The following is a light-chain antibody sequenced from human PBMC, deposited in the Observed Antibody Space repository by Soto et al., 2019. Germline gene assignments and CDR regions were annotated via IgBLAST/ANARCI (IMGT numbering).Light chain of an antibody. CDR3: QQRSNWPWT. CDR2: DAS. CDR1: KSVRSN. J-gene: IGKJ1*01. Sequence: EIVLTQSPATLSLSPGERATLSCRASKSVRSNLAWYQQKPGQAPRLLIYDASTRATGIPGRISGSGSGTDFTLTITNLEPEDFAVYYGQQRSNWPWTFCQGAKVEIK. V-gene: IGKV3-11*01.